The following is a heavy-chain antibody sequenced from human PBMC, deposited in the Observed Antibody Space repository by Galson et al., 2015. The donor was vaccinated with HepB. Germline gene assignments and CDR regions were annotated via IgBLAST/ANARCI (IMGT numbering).Heavy chain of an antibody. Sequence: SVKVSCKASGYTFTSYAMHWVRQAPGQRLEWMGWINAGNGNTKYSQKFQGRVTITRDTSASTAYMELSSLRSEDTAVYYCARPADYCSSTSCYSPLYYWGQGTLVTVSS. CDR2: INAGNGNT. D-gene: IGHD2-2*01. J-gene: IGHJ4*02. V-gene: IGHV1-3*01. CDR1: GYTFTSYA. CDR3: ARPADYCSSTSCYSPLYY.